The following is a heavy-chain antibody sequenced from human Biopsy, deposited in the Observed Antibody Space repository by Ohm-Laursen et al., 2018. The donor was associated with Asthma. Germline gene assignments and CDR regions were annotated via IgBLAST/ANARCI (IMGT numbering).Heavy chain of an antibody. J-gene: IGHJ5*02. CDR2: IYSSGDT. D-gene: IGHD3-22*01. V-gene: IGHV4-30-4*01. Sequence: SQTLSLTCTVSGGSIRTTNQYWSWIRQAPGKGLEWIAYIYSSGDTYYSPSLKSRVSISLDTSKNQFSLRLTSVTAADTAVYYCARDRAMISETWGQGTLVTVSS. CDR3: ARDRAMISET. CDR1: GGSIRTTNQY.